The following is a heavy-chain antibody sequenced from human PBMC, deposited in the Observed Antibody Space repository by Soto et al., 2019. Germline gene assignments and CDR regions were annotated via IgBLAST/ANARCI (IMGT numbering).Heavy chain of an antibody. D-gene: IGHD4-4*01. CDR3: ARDNDRLQLGGNYYYILDV. CDR2: IIPLFRTP. Sequence: QVQLVQSGAEMKEPGSSVKVSCKTSGGTFSSSAISWLRQAPGQGLEWMGGIIPLFRTPDYAQKFQGRVTIDAKESTRTAYMELRSLRSEDTAVYYYARDNDRLQLGGNYYYILDVWGQGTTITVSS. V-gene: IGHV1-69*12. J-gene: IGHJ6*02. CDR1: GGTFSSSA.